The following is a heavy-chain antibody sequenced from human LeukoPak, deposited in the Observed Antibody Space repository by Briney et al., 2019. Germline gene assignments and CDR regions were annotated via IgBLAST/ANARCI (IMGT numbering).Heavy chain of an antibody. D-gene: IGHD6-13*01. J-gene: IGHJ4*02. V-gene: IGHV4-4*07. CDR2: IYTSGST. CDR3: AGSAAAFLESN. Sequence: PSETLSLTCTVSGGSISSYYWSWIRQPAGKGLEWIGRIYTSGSTTYNPSLKSRVTMSVDTSKNQFSLKLSSVTAADTGVYYCAGSAAAFLESNWGQGTLVTVSS. CDR1: GGSISSYY.